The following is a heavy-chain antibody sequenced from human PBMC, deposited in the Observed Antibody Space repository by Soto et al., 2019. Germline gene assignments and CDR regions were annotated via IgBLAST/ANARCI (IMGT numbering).Heavy chain of an antibody. CDR1: GYTFTDYY. CDR2: INPNSGGT. V-gene: IGHV1-2*04. CDR3: ARGCTTTGCYSLFGMDV. D-gene: IGHD2-2*01. J-gene: IGHJ6*02. Sequence: GASVKVSCKASGYTFTDYYIHWVRQSPGLGLEWMGWINPNSGGTRYAQNFQDLVTMTRDTSISTAYMELSRLTSDDTALYYCARGCTTTGCYSLFGMDVWGQGTTVTVSS.